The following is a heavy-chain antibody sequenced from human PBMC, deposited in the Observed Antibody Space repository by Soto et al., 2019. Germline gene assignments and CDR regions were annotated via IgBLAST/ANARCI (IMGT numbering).Heavy chain of an antibody. CDR1: GFTFSNYA. D-gene: IGHD6-19*01. V-gene: IGHV3-23*01. CDR3: AKSSSGWYSFDY. J-gene: IGHJ4*02. Sequence: PGGSLRLSCAASGFTFSNYAMSWVRQAPGKGLEWVSAISGSGGSTYYADSVKGRFTISRYNSKNTVYLQMNSLRAEDTAGYYCAKSSSGWYSFDYWGQETLVTVSS. CDR2: ISGSGGST.